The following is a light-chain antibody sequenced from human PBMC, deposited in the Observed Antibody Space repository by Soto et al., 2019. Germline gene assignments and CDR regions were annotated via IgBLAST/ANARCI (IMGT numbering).Light chain of an antibody. Sequence: DIQMTQAPSTLSASIGDRVIITCRASQSISHWLAWYQQKPGKAPKLLISDASILESGVPSRFSGSTSGTEFTLTISSLQPDDFATYYCQQYHTYRKCGQGTKGDIK. CDR1: QSISHW. V-gene: IGKV1-5*01. CDR3: QQYHTYRK. CDR2: DAS. J-gene: IGKJ1*01.